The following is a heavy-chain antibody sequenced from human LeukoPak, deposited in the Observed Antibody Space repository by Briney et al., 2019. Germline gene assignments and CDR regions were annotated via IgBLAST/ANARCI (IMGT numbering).Heavy chain of an antibody. V-gene: IGHV4-59*01. D-gene: IGHD2-2*01. J-gene: IGHJ4*02. CDR3: ARNAPGDY. CDR1: GGSISSYY. Sequence: SETLSLTCTVSGGSISSYYWSWFRQPPGKGLEWIGYIYYSGSTNYNPSLKSRVTISVDTSKNQFSLKLSSVTAADTAVYYCARNAPGDYWGQGTLVTVSS. CDR2: IYYSGST.